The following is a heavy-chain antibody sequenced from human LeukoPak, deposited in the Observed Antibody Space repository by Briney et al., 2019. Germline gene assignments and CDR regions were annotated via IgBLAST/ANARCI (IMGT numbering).Heavy chain of an antibody. Sequence: PSETLSLTCTVSGGSISSGDYYWSWIRQPPGKGLEWIGYIYYSGSTYYNPSLKSRVTISVDTSKNQFSLKLSSVTAADTAVYYCARDSGSYYYASDIWGQGTMVTVSS. D-gene: IGHD1-26*01. CDR1: GGSISSGDYY. CDR3: ARDSGSYYYASDI. V-gene: IGHV4-30-4*08. J-gene: IGHJ3*02. CDR2: IYYSGST.